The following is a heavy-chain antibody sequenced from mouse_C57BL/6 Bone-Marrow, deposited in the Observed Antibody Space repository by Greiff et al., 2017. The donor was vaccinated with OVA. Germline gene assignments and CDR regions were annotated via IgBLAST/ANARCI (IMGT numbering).Heavy chain of an antibody. J-gene: IGHJ4*01. CDR2: IYPGDGDT. CDR1: GYAFSSSW. Sequence: LQESGPELVKPGASVKISCKASGYAFSSSWMNWVKQRPGKGLEWIGRIYPGDGDTNYNGKFKGKATLTADKSSSTAYMQLSSLTSEDSAVYFCANYGSSYYYAMDYWGQGTSVTVSS. D-gene: IGHD1-1*01. CDR3: ANYGSSYYYAMDY. V-gene: IGHV1-82*01.